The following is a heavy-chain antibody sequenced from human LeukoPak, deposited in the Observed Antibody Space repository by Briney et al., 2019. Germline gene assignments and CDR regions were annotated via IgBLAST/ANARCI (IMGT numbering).Heavy chain of an antibody. CDR1: GGSISGYY. D-gene: IGHD2-21*02. Sequence: SETLSLTCTVSGGSISGYYWNWIRQPPGEGLEWIGYIYYTGSSNYNPSLKSRVSISLDTSKNQFSLTLSSVTAADTAVYYCARRVVVVTANDKSDAFDVWGQGTVVTVSS. J-gene: IGHJ3*01. CDR2: IYYTGSS. CDR3: ARRVVVVTANDKSDAFDV. V-gene: IGHV4-59*01.